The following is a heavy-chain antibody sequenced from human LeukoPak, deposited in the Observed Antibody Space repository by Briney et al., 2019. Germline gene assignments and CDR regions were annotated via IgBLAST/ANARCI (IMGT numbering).Heavy chain of an antibody. CDR3: ARAGWEYYFDY. V-gene: IGHV3-7*01. CDR2: IKKDGREK. CDR1: GFTFGDYA. D-gene: IGHD1-26*01. J-gene: IGHJ4*02. Sequence: PGGSLRLSCTASGFTFGDYAMSWVRQAPGNGREWVANIKKDGREKYYVDSVKGRFTISRDNVKNSLYLQMNSLRAEDTAVYYCARAGWEYYFDYWGQGTLVTVSS.